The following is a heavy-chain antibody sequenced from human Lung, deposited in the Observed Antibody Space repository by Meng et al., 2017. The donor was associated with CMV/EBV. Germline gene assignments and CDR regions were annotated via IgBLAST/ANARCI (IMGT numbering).Heavy chain of an antibody. CDR1: GDSSTNHNW. D-gene: IGHD3-10*01. CDR2: IPHRGSS. V-gene: IGHV4-4*02. J-gene: IGHJ1*01. CDR3: LRRSGGSV. Sequence: QVQLRESGQALVKPSETLSLTCAVSGDSSTNHNWWAWVRQPPGKGLEWIGEIPHRGSSAYNPFLKSRVSMSIDKSKNQFSLKLTSVTAADTAVYHCLRRSGGSVWGQGTLVTVSS.